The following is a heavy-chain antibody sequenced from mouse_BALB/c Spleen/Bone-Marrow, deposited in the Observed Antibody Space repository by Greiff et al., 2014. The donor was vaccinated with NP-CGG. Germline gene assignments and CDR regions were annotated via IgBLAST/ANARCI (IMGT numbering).Heavy chain of an antibody. D-gene: IGHD2-2*01. J-gene: IGHJ4*01. Sequence: VKLVESGPDLVAPSQSLSITCTVSGFSLTPYGVHWVRQSPGKGLEWLVVIWSDGTTTYNSALKSRLSISKDNSKSQVFLKLNSLQTDDTAMYYCARHERGYPYAMDYWGQGTSVTVSS. V-gene: IGHV2-6-2*01. CDR2: IWSDGTT. CDR1: GFSLTPYG. CDR3: ARHERGYPYAMDY.